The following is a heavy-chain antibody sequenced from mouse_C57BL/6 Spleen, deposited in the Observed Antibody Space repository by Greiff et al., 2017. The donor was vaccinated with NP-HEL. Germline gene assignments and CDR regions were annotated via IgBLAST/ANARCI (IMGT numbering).Heavy chain of an antibody. CDR3: TESGTRAMDY. Sequence: EVKVEESGGGLVQPGGSMKLSCVASGFTFSNYWMNWVRQSPGKGLEWVAQIRLKSDNYATHYAESVKGRFTISRDDSKSSVYLQMNNLRAEDTGIYYCTESGTRAMDYWGQGTSVTVSS. V-gene: IGHV6-3*01. CDR1: GFTFSNYW. D-gene: IGHD4-1*01. CDR2: IRLKSDNYAT. J-gene: IGHJ4*01.